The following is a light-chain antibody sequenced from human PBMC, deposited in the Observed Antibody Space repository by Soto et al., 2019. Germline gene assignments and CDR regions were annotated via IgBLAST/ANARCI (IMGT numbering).Light chain of an antibody. J-gene: IGKJ2*01. CDR2: WAS. V-gene: IGKV4-1*01. Sequence: DIVMTQSPDSLAVSLGEKATINCKSSQSVLHSSNNKNYLAWYRQRPGQPPKLVTNWASTRESGVPDRFSGRGSGTEFSLTISSRQAEDVAVYYCQQFYSPPYTFGQGTKLEIK. CDR3: QQFYSPPYT. CDR1: QSVLHSSNNKNY.